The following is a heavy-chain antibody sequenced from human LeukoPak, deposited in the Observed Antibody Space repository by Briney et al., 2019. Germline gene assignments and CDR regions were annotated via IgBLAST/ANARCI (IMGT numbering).Heavy chain of an antibody. CDR2: LSGSSVRT. D-gene: IGHD1-7*01. CDR1: GFSFSSYT. Sequence: PGGSLTLSCAASGFSFSSYTMHWVRQAPGKGLEGVSALSGSSVRTYYADSVQGRCTISRDNPKKKLYVQMNNLRADDTAVYYCAKGYNWHSEYPGATHYWGQGTLVTVSS. V-gene: IGHV3-23*01. CDR3: AKGYNWHSEYPGATHY. J-gene: IGHJ4*02.